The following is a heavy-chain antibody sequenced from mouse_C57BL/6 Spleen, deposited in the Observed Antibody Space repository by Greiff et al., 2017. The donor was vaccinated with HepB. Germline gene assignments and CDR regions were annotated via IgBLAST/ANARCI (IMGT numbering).Heavy chain of an antibody. V-gene: IGHV1-64*01. J-gene: IGHJ2*01. CDR2: IHPNSGST. CDR3: AREGYDGYYDGFDY. CDR1: GYTFTSYW. D-gene: IGHD2-3*01. Sequence: QVQLQQPGAELVKPGASVKLSCKASGYTFTSYWMHWVKQRPGQGLEWIGMIHPNSGSTNYNEKFKSKATLTVDKSSSTAYMQRSSRTSEDSAVYYCAREGYDGYYDGFDYWGQGTTLTVSS.